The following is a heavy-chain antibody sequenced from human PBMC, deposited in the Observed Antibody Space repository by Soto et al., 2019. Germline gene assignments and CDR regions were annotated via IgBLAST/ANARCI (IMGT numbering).Heavy chain of an antibody. CDR2: SNSDGSGL. CDR1: GFTFSGYW. V-gene: IGHV3-74*01. D-gene: IGHD5-12*01. Sequence: EVQLVESGGGLVQPGGSLRLSCAASGFTFSGYWMHWVRQVPGKGLIWVARSNSDGSGLSYADSVRGRFTISRDNVRNILFLHMNSLRGDDSAVNYCTRDRPETQYDYHPIFDHWGQGTLVTVSS. CDR3: TRDRPETQYDYHPIFDH. J-gene: IGHJ4*02.